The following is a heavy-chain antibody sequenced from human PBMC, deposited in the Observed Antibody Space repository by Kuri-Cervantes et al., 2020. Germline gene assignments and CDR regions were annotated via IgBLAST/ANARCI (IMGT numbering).Heavy chain of an antibody. CDR1: GFTFSSYS. D-gene: IGHD6-19*01. Sequence: GESLKISCAASGFTFSSYSMNWVRQAPGKGLGWVSSISSSSSYIYYADSVKGRFTISRDNAKNSLFLQMDSLRAEDTAVYYCARGVGTQWPPQWGQGTLVTVSS. V-gene: IGHV3-21*01. J-gene: IGHJ4*02. CDR2: ISSSSSYI. CDR3: ARGVGTQWPPQ.